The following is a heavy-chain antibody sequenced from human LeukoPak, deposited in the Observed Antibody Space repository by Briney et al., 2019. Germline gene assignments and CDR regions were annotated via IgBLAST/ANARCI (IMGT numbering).Heavy chain of an antibody. CDR1: GYTFTGYY. CDR2: IKPNSGGT. J-gene: IGHJ4*02. V-gene: IGHV1-2*02. D-gene: IGHD6-6*01. Sequence: ASVKVSCKASGYTFTGYYMHWVRQAPGQGLEWMGWIKPNSGGTNYAQKFQGRVTMTRDTSISTAYMELSRLRSDDTAVYYCARVGSIAARLLDYWGQGTLVTVSS. CDR3: ARVGSIAARLLDY.